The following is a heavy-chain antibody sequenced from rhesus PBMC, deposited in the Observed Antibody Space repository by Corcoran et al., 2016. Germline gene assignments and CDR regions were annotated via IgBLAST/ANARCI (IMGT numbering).Heavy chain of an antibody. D-gene: IGHD2-21*01. CDR3: TSSHFAPGFGL. V-gene: IGHV7-114*01. Sequence: QVQLVQSGAEVRQPGASVKITCKASGYPFTTYALNWVRQPHGQRLEWLGWFTTDTGNPTYSQALEERFSFSLGTPLTTAYLHIDRLKTDATAVYFCTSSHFAPGFGLWGQGVMVTVSS. CDR2: FTTDTGNP. CDR1: GYPFTTYA. J-gene: IGHJ4*01.